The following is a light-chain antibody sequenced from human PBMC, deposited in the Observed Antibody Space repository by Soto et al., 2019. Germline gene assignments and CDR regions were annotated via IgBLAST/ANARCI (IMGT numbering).Light chain of an antibody. J-gene: IGKJ4*01. Sequence: EIVLTQSPATLSLSPGERATLSCRASESLSSFLAWYQQKPGQAPRLLIYDASNRATGIPARFTGSGSGTDFTLTISSLEPEDFAVYYCQQRSNWPTFGGGTKVEI. CDR2: DAS. CDR1: ESLSSF. CDR3: QQRSNWPT. V-gene: IGKV3-11*01.